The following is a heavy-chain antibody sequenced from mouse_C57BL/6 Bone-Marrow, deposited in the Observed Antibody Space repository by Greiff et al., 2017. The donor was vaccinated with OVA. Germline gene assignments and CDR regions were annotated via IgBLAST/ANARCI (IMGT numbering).Heavy chain of an antibody. CDR3: TRTREVILWFAY. D-gene: IGHD2-13*01. V-gene: IGHV1-15*01. CDR2: IDPETGGT. CDR1: GYTFTDYE. J-gene: IGHJ3*01. Sequence: VQVVESGAELVRPGASVTLSCKASGYTFTDYEMHWVKQTPVHGLEWIGAIDPETGGTAYNQKFKGKAILTADKSSSTAYMELRSLTSEDSAVYYCTRTREVILWFAYWGQGTLVTVSA.